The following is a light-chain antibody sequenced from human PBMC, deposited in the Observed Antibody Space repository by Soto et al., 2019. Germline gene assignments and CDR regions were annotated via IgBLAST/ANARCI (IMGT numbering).Light chain of an antibody. CDR2: AAS. J-gene: IGKJ4*01. CDR3: QPSYKILT. CDR1: DNIGSN. V-gene: IGKV1-39*01. Sequence: DIQLTQSPASLSASVGDRVTITCRASDNIGSNLNWYQHQTGTAPKLLIYAASSLQGGVPSRFSGSGYGTQFTLTISGLQTEDFATYYCQPSYKILTFGGGTKVDIK.